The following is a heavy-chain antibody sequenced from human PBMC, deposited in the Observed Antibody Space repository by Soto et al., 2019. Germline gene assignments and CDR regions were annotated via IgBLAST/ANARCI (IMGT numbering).Heavy chain of an antibody. CDR2: ISAYNGNT. CDR1: GYTFTSYG. J-gene: IGHJ6*03. CDR3: ARGRNYDFWSGPYLYYYMDV. D-gene: IGHD3-3*01. V-gene: IGHV1-18*01. Sequence: GASVKVSCKASGYTFTSYGISWVRQAPGQGLEWMGWISAYNGNTNYAQKLQGRVTMNTDTSTSTAYMELRSLRSEDTAVYYCARGRNYDFWSGPYLYYYMDVWGKGTTVTVSS.